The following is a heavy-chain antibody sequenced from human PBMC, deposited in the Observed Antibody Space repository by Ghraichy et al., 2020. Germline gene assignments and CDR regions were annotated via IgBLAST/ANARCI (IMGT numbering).Heavy chain of an antibody. CDR3: ARRDYSLYYYYGMDV. Sequence: SQTLSLTCTVSGGSISSSSYYWGWIRQPPGKGLEWIGSIYYSGSTYYNPSLKSRVTISVDTSKNQFSLKLSSVTAADTAVYYCARRDYSLYYYYGMDVWGQGTTVTVS. V-gene: IGHV4-39*01. J-gene: IGHJ6*02. D-gene: IGHD4-11*01. CDR2: IYYSGST. CDR1: GGSISSSSYY.